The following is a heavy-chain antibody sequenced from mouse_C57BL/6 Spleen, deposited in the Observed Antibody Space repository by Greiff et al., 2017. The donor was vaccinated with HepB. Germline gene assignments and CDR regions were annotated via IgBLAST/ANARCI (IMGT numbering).Heavy chain of an antibody. CDR2: IDPSDSYT. V-gene: IGHV1-59*01. CDR1: GYTFTSYW. CDR3: ARGGQLRPYFDY. Sequence: VQLQQPGAELVRPGTSVKLSCKASGYTFTSYWMHWVKQRPGQGLEWIGVIDPSDSYTNYNQKFKGKATLTVDTSSSTAYMQLSSLTSEDSAVYYCARGGQLRPYFDYWGQGTTLTVSS. J-gene: IGHJ2*01. D-gene: IGHD3-2*02.